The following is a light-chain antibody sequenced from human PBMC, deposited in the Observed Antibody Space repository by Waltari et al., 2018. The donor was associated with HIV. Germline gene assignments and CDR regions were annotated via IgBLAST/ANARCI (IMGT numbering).Light chain of an antibody. V-gene: IGLV1-47*01. Sequence: QSVLTQPPSASGTPGQSVTISCSGTSPNIATNYVYWYQQFPGTAPKLLIYRNKKRPSGVPDRFSGSKSGTSASLDISGLRSDDEAEYYCAAWDDTLTVVFGGGTKLTVL. CDR1: SPNIATNY. J-gene: IGLJ2*01. CDR2: RNK. CDR3: AAWDDTLTVV.